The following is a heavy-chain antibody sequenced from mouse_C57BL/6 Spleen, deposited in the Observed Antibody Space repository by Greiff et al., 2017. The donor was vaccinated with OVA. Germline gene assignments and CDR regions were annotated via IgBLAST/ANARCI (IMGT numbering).Heavy chain of an antibody. J-gene: IGHJ2*01. D-gene: IGHD1-1*01. Sequence: EVQLVESGGGLVKPGGSLTLSCAASGFTFSSYAMSWVRQTPEKRLEWVATISDGGSYTYYPDNVKGRFTISRDNAKNNLYLQMSHLKSEDTAMYYCASGSSYEYFDYWGQGTTLTVSS. V-gene: IGHV5-4*01. CDR2: ISDGGSYT. CDR3: ASGSSYEYFDY. CDR1: GFTFSSYA.